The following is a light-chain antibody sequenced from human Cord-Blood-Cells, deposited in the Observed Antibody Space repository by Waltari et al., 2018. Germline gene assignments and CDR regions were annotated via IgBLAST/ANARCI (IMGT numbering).Light chain of an antibody. CDR2: EGS. Sequence: QSALTQPASVSGSPGQSITLSCTGISRDVGSYDLVAWYQQHPGKTPKLMIYEGSKRPSGVSNRFSGSKSGNTASLTISGLQAEDEADYYCCSYAGSSTWVFGGGTKLTVL. CDR1: SRDVGSYDL. CDR3: CSYAGSSTWV. V-gene: IGLV2-23*01. J-gene: IGLJ3*02.